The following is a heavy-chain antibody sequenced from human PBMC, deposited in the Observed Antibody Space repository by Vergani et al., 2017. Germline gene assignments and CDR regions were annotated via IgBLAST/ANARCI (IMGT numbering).Heavy chain of an antibody. Sequence: QVQLQESGPGLVKPSETLSLTCTVSGGSISSYYWSWIRQPAGKGLEWIGRIYTSGSTNYSPSFQGHVTISADKSISTAYLQWSSLKASDTAMYYCARPRIAAAGTGYGDAFDIWGQGTMVTVSS. V-gene: IGHV4-4*07. D-gene: IGHD6-13*01. CDR2: IYTSGST. CDR1: GGSISSYY. J-gene: IGHJ3*02. CDR3: ARPRIAAAGTGYGDAFDI.